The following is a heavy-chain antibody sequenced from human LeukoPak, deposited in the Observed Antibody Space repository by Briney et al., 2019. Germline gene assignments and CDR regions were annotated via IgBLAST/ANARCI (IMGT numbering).Heavy chain of an antibody. J-gene: IGHJ4*02. Sequence: ASVKVSCKASGYTFAGYYIHWMRQAPGQGLEWMGWVNPDSGGTNYAQKFQGRVTMTRDTSISSAYMELSRLRSDDTAVYYCARAGGSYYYDSSAYSFDYWGQGTLVTVSS. CDR2: VNPDSGGT. CDR1: GYTFAGYY. V-gene: IGHV1-2*02. D-gene: IGHD3-22*01. CDR3: ARAGGSYYYDSSAYSFDY.